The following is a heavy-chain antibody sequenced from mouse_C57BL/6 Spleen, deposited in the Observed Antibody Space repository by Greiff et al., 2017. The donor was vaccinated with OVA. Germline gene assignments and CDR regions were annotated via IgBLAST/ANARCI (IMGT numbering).Heavy chain of an antibody. CDR2: ISYDGSN. Sequence: VQLQQSGPGLVKPSQSLSLTCSVTGYSITSGYYWNWIRQFPGNKLEWMGYISYDGSNNYNPSLKNRISITRDTSKNQFFLKLNSVTTEDTATYYCAREENSHYSNPYFDYWGQGTTLTVSS. CDR1: GYSITSGYY. D-gene: IGHD2-5*01. V-gene: IGHV3-6*01. CDR3: AREENSHYSNPYFDY. J-gene: IGHJ2*01.